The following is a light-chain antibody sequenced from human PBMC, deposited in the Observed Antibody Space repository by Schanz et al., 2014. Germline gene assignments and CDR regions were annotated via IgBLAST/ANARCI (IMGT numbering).Light chain of an antibody. Sequence: EIVLTQSPGTLSLSPGERATLSCRASQSVTSTYLAWYQQKPGQAPRLLIYAASIRAIGIPARFSGSGSGTEFTLTISSLQSDDFATYHCQQYHSHPWTFGQGTKVEMK. CDR1: QSVTSTY. CDR2: AAS. CDR3: QQYHSHPWT. J-gene: IGKJ1*01. V-gene: IGKV3-20*01.